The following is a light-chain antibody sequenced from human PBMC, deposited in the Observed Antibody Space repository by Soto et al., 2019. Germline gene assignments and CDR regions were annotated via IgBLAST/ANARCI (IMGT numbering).Light chain of an antibody. CDR2: AAS. J-gene: IGKJ4*01. V-gene: IGKV1-39*01. CDR3: QQSYSTPQLT. Sequence: DIQMTQSPSSLSASVGDRVTITCRASQSISSYLNWYQHKPGKAPKLLIYAASSLQSGVPSRFSGSGSGTDFTLTISSLQPEDFATYYCQQSYSTPQLTFGGGTKVEIK. CDR1: QSISSY.